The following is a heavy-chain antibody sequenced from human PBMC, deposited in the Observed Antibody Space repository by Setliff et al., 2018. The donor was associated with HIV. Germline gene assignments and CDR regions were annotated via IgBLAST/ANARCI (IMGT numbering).Heavy chain of an antibody. V-gene: IGHV3-21*01. Sequence: LRLSCVASGFSFTQTWMSRVRQAPGKGLEWVSSITSTSRYIDYADSLRGRFTISRDNARNSLYLHLRALGAEDTAIYYCARDAYGDSYFDYWGQGTLVTVSS. D-gene: IGHD4-17*01. J-gene: IGHJ4*02. CDR3: ARDAYGDSYFDY. CDR1: GFSFTQTW. CDR2: ITSTSRYI.